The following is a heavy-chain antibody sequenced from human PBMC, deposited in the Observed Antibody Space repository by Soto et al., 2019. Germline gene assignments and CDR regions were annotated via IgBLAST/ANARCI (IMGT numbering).Heavy chain of an antibody. CDR1: GGSISSGDYY. V-gene: IGHV4-30-4*01. CDR3: ARNGLITMIVGRGMAFDI. CDR2: IYYSGST. Sequence: QVQLQESGPGLVKPSQTLSLTCTVSGGSISSGDYYWSWIRQPPGKGLEWIGYIYYSGSTYYNPSLKSRVTISVDTSKNQFSLKLSSVTAADTAVYYCARNGLITMIVGRGMAFDIWGQGTMVTVSS. D-gene: IGHD3-22*01. J-gene: IGHJ3*02.